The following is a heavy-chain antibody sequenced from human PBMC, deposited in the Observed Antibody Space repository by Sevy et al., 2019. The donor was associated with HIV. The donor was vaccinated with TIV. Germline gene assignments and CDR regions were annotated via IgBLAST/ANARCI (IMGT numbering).Heavy chain of an antibody. CDR2: ISWNSGSI. D-gene: IGHD2-21*01. J-gene: IGHJ6*02. CDR1: GFTFDDYA. CDR3: AKGVVAGSNYYYYYGMDV. Sequence: GGSLILSCAASGFTFDDYAMHWVRQAPGKGLEWVSGISWNSGSIGYADSVKGRFTISRDNAKNSLYLQMNSLRAEDTALYYCAKGVVAGSNYYYYYGMDVWGQGTTVTVSS. V-gene: IGHV3-9*01.